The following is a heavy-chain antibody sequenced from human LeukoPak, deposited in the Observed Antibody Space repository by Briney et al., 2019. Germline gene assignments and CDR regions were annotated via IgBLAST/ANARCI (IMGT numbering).Heavy chain of an antibody. CDR2: IYYSGST. V-gene: IGHV4-34*01. J-gene: IGHJ5*02. D-gene: IGHD3-16*01. Sequence: SETLSLTCAVYGGSFSGYYWSWIRQPPGKGLEWIGSIYYSGSTYYNPSLKSRVTISVDTSKNQFSLKLRSVTAADTAVYYCARHFRLNAWFDPWGQGTLVTVSS. CDR3: ARHFRLNAWFDP. CDR1: GGSFSGYY.